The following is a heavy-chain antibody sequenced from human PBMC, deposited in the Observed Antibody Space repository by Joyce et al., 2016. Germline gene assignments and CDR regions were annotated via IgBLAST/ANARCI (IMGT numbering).Heavy chain of an antibody. V-gene: IGHV3-23*01. Sequence: EVQLLESGGGLVQPGGSLRLSCAASGFTFSNYAMSWVRQAPGKGLEGVSGISGSGGGKYYADAGKGRFTISRDNSKNTLDLQMNSLRAEDTAVYYCAKEGNWNYEPDAFDIWGQGTMVTVSS. J-gene: IGHJ3*02. D-gene: IGHD1-7*01. CDR3: AKEGNWNYEPDAFDI. CDR2: ISGSGGGK. CDR1: GFTFSNYA.